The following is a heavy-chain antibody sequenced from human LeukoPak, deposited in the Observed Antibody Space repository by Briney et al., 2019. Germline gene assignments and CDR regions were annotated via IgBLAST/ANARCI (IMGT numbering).Heavy chain of an antibody. V-gene: IGHV7-4-1*02. Sequence: ASVKVSCKASGYTFTSYSMNWVRQAPGQGLEYMGWISANTGNPTYAQGFTGRFVFSLDTSVSTAYLQISSLKAEDPAVYYCARDFPARDWFFDLWGRGTLVTVSS. CDR1: GYTFTSYS. J-gene: IGHJ2*01. CDR3: ARDFPARDWFFDL. CDR2: ISANTGNP.